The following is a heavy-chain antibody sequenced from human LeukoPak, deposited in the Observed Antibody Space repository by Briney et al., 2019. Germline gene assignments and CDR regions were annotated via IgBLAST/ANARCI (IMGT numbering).Heavy chain of an antibody. Sequence: GGSLRLSCAASGFTFSDYYMSWIRQAPGNGLEWVSYISSSGSTIYYADSVKGRFTISRDNAKNSLYLQMNSLRAEDTAVYYCARASRVGATMRDLDYWGQGTLVTVSS. CDR3: ARASRVGATMRDLDY. V-gene: IGHV3-11*01. CDR2: ISSSGSTI. D-gene: IGHD1-26*01. J-gene: IGHJ4*02. CDR1: GFTFSDYY.